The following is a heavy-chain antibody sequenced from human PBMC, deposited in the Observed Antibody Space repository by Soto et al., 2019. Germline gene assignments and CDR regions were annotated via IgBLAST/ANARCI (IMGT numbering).Heavy chain of an antibody. D-gene: IGHD1-26*01. CDR3: AREDGVVGSSSAFDH. V-gene: IGHV3-21*01. CDR1: GFTVSSNY. Sequence: PGGSLRLSCAASGFTVSSNYMNWVRQAPGKGLEWVSSINGRSNYVYYADSVKGRFTISRDNAKNSLYLQMNRLRAEDTAIYYCAREDGVVGSSSAFDHWGLGTLVTVSS. J-gene: IGHJ4*02. CDR2: INGRSNYV.